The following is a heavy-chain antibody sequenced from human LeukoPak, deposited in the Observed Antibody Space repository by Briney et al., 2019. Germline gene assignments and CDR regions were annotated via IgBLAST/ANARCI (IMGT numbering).Heavy chain of an antibody. CDR3: ARDETTVTTYYFDY. D-gene: IGHD4-17*01. J-gene: IGHJ4*02. V-gene: IGHV3-7*01. CDR1: GFSFSTYW. Sequence: GGSLRLSCEASGFSFSTYWMSWVRQAPGKGLEWVANIRQDGSEKYYVDSVKGRFTISRDIAKKSLYLQMNSLRAEDTAVYYCARDETTVTTYYFDYWGQGTLVTVSS. CDR2: IRQDGSEK.